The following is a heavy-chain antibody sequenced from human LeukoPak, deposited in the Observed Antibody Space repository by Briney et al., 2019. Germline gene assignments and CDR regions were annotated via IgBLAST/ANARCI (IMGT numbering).Heavy chain of an antibody. V-gene: IGHV3-21*01. D-gene: IGHD3-22*01. CDR3: ARLRRNGDSGGFYYYYDY. CDR1: GFTFTSFS. Sequence: GGSLRLSCAASGFTFTSFSFNWVRRAPGKGLEWVSSINTVATYIYYADSVRGRFTISRDNAKNSVYLQMDSLRAEDTGVYYCARLRRNGDSGGFYYYYDYWAREPWSPSPQ. CDR2: INTVATYI. J-gene: IGHJ4*02.